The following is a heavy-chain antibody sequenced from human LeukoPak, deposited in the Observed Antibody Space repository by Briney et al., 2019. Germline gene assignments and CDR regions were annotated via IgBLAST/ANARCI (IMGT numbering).Heavy chain of an antibody. V-gene: IGHV3-23*01. J-gene: IGHJ4*02. CDR1: GFTFSSYA. Sequence: GGSLRLSCAASGFTFSSYAMSWVRQAPGKGLEWASAISGSGGSTYYADSVKGRFTISRDNSKNTLYVQMTSLRAEDTAVYYCAKVYGSGWYYFDYWGQGTLVTVSS. D-gene: IGHD6-19*01. CDR2: ISGSGGST. CDR3: AKVYGSGWYYFDY.